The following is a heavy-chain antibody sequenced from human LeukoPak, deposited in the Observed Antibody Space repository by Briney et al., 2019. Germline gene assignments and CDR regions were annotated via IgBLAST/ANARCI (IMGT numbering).Heavy chain of an antibody. CDR1: GFTFSVYS. V-gene: IGHV3-48*02. Sequence: GGSLRLSCAASGFTFSVYSMNWVRQPPGMGLEWVSYITSNSATIQYADSVKGRFTISRDNVKNSLSLQMNSLRDEDTAVYYCARSVGGHFDYWGQGMLVTVSS. CDR3: ARSVGGHFDY. CDR2: ITSNSATI. D-gene: IGHD3-16*01. J-gene: IGHJ4*02.